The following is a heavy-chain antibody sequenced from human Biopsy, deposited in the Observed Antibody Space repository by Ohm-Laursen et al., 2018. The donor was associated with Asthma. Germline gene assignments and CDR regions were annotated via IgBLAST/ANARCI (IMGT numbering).Heavy chain of an antibody. D-gene: IGHD1-26*01. V-gene: IGHV4-34*01. CDR3: ARGSSSRLSQWELLVSGGKRAHSYYGMDV. J-gene: IGHJ6*02. CDR1: GGSFSSNY. Sequence: SDTLSLTCSVYGGSFSSNYWSWIRQTPGKGLEWLGDTYHSGYTNYNPSLSSRLTLSVDTSKNQFSLRLTSVTAADTAVYYCARGSSSRLSQWELLVSGGKRAHSYYGMDVWGQGTTVTVSS. CDR2: TYHSGYT.